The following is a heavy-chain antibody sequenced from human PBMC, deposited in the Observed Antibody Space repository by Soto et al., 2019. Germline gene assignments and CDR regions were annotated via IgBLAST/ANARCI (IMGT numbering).Heavy chain of an antibody. CDR1: GYTFTSYY. CDR2: INPSGGST. D-gene: IGHD2-21*02. V-gene: IGHV1-46*01. Sequence: ASVKVSCKASGYTFTSYYMHWVRQAPGQGLEWMGIINPSGGSTSYAQKFQGRVTMTRDTSTSTVYMELSSLRSEDTAVYYCARTVAYCGGDCYSNYYGMDVWGQGTTVTVSS. CDR3: ARTVAYCGGDCYSNYYGMDV. J-gene: IGHJ6*02.